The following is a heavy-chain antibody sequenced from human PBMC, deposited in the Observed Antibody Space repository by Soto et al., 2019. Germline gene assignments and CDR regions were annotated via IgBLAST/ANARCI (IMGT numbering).Heavy chain of an antibody. CDR1: GCTFSNYG. D-gene: IGHD2-8*01. Sequence: QVQLVESGGGVVQPGRSLRLSCATSGCTFSNYGMNWIRQAPGKGLEWVAFISYDGSNIHFPDSVKGRLTISRDNPKNTLHLQMNSLRADDTAVYYCATAEFGTNGLCYPGVSDYWGQGTLVTVSS. CDR2: ISYDGSNI. J-gene: IGHJ4*02. V-gene: IGHV3-30*03. CDR3: ATAEFGTNGLCYPGVSDY.